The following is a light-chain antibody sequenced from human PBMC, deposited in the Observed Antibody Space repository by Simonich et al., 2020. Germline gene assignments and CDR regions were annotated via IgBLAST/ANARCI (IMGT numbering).Light chain of an antibody. CDR3: QQLNSYPWT. V-gene: IGKV1-9*01. CDR2: AAS. CDR1: QGISSY. Sequence: DIQLTQSPSFLSASVGDRVPLPCRASQGISSYLAWYQQKPGKAPKLLIYAASTLQSGVPSRFSGSGSGTEFTLTISSLQPEDFATYYCQQLNSYPWTFGQGTKVEIK. J-gene: IGKJ1*01.